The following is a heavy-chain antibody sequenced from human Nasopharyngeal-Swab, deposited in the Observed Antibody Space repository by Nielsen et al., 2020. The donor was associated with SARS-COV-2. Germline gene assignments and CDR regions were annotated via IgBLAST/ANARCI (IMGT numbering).Heavy chain of an antibody. CDR2: ISYDGSDI. J-gene: IGHJ4*02. Sequence: GESLKISCAASGFTFSSYAMDWIRQAPGRGLEWVAIISYDGSDIFYADSVKGRFTISRDNSKNTLYLQMNSLRAEGTAVYFCATGGDVNYFDYWGQGTLVTVSS. CDR3: ATGGDVNYFDY. D-gene: IGHD3-10*01. V-gene: IGHV3-30*03. CDR1: GFTFSSYA.